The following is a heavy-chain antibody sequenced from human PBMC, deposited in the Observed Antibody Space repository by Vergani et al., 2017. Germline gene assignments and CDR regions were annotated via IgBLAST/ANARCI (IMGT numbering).Heavy chain of an antibody. CDR3: TRDQAGAIPC. J-gene: IGHJ4*02. D-gene: IGHD1-26*01. V-gene: IGHV3-15*01. CDR2: IKRKTDGGTR. Sequence: EVQLVESGGGLVKPGGSLRLSCAASGFTFSNAWMRWVRQAPGKGLEWVGRIKRKTDGGTRDYAAPVKGRFIISRDDSKSIAYLQMNSLKTEDTAVYYCTRDQAGAIPCWGQGTLVTVSS. CDR1: GFTFSNAW.